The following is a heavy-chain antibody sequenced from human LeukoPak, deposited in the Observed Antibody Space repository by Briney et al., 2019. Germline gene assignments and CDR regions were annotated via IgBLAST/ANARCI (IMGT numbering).Heavy chain of an antibody. CDR2: IYYSGST. CDR3: ARELYSSSSDWFDP. Sequence: SETLSLTCTVSGGSFSSHYWSWIRQPPGKGLEWIGYIYYSGSTNYNPSLKSRVTISVDTSKNQFSLKLSSVTAADTAVYYCARELYSSSSDWFDPWGQGTLVTVSS. V-gene: IGHV4-59*11. J-gene: IGHJ5*02. CDR1: GGSFSSHY. D-gene: IGHD6-6*01.